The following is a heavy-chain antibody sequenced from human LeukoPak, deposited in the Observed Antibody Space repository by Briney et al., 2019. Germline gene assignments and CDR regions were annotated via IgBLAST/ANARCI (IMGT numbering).Heavy chain of an antibody. V-gene: IGHV1-8*01. CDR3: ARHFTSITMVRGFDP. D-gene: IGHD3-10*01. CDR1: GYTFTSYD. Sequence: ASVKVSCKASGYTFTSYDINWVRQATGQGLEWMGWMNPNSGNTGYAQKFQGRVTMTRNTSISTAYMELSSLRSEDTAVYYCARHFTSITMVRGFDPWGQGTLVTVSS. CDR2: MNPNSGNT. J-gene: IGHJ5*02.